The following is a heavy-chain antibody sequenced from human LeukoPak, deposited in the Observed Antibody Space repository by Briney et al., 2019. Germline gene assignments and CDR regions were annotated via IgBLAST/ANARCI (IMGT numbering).Heavy chain of an antibody. D-gene: IGHD1-14*01. V-gene: IGHV4-59*08. CDR1: GGSIIGYY. J-gene: IGHJ4*02. Sequence: SETLSLTCNVSGGSIIGYYWSWIRQPPGKGLEWTASIYYSGSTTYNPSLISRITVSLDTSKNQFSLKLSPVTAADTAVYYCARHRGSNLNRSFDFWGQGALVTVS. CDR2: IYYSGST. CDR3: ARHRGSNLNRSFDF.